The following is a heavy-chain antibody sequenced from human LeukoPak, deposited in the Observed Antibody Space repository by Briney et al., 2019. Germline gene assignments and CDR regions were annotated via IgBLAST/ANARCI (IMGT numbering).Heavy chain of an antibody. CDR2: INHSGST. D-gene: IGHD2-2*01. CDR1: GGSFIGYY. J-gene: IGHJ4*02. CDR3: ARGNSPQVVPAAIILHYFDY. V-gene: IGHV4-34*01. Sequence: TSETLSLTCAVYGGSFIGYYWSWIRQPPGKGLEWIGGINHSGSTNYNPSLKSRVTISVDTSKNQFSLKLSSVTAADTAVYYCARGNSPQVVPAAIILHYFDYWGQGTLVTVSS.